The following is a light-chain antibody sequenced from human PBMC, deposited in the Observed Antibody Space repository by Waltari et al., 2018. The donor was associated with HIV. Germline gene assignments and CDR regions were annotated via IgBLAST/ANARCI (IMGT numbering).Light chain of an antibody. J-gene: IGKJ4*01. Sequence: DIQMTQSPPSLSASVGDRVTISCRASQNIRDYLNWYQQTPGNPPRLLIYSASSLHSGVPPRFIGSGSGTEFTLTISSLQPEDFATYYCQHSFTFPLTFGGGTKVDIK. V-gene: IGKV1-39*01. CDR1: QNIRDY. CDR2: SAS. CDR3: QHSFTFPLT.